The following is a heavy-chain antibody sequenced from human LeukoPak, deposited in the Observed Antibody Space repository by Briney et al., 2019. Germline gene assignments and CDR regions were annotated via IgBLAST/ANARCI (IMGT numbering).Heavy chain of an antibody. J-gene: IGHJ4*02. CDR2: IKQDGSEK. CDR3: ARWAGGLGLDY. CDR1: GFTFSSYW. V-gene: IGHV3-7*03. D-gene: IGHD3-16*01. Sequence: GGSLRLSCAASGFTFSSYWLTWVRQAPGKGLEWVANIKQDGSEKFYVDSVKGRFTISRDSAKNSLYLQMNSLRAEDTAVYYCARWAGGLGLDYWGQGTLVTVSS.